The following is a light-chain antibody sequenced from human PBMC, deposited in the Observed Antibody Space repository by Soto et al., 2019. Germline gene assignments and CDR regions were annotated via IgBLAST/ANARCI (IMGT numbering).Light chain of an antibody. Sequence: EIVLTQSPGTLSLSPGERATLSCRASQTISGFYLAWYQQKPGQAPRLLIYGASSRATGIPDRFSGSGSGTDFTLTVSRLEPEDFAVYYCQQYGTSPFTFGPGTKVDIK. J-gene: IGKJ3*01. CDR2: GAS. CDR1: QTISGFY. V-gene: IGKV3-20*01. CDR3: QQYGTSPFT.